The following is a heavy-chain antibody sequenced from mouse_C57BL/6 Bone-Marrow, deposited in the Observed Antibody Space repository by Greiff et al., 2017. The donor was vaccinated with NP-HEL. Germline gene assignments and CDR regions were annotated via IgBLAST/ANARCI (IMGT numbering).Heavy chain of an antibody. J-gene: IGHJ1*03. CDR1: GYTFTSYW. CDR2: IDPSDSYT. CDR3: AREEVVASYWYFDV. D-gene: IGHD1-1*01. V-gene: IGHV1-50*01. Sequence: QVHVKQPGAELVKPGASVKLSCKASGYTFTSYWMQWVKQRPGQGLEWIGEIDPSDSYTNYNQKFKGQATLTVDTSSSTAYMQLSSLTSEDSAVYYCAREEVVASYWYFDVWGTGTTVTVSS.